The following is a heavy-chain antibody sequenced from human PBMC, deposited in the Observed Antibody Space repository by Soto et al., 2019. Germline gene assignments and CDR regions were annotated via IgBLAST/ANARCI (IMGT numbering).Heavy chain of an antibody. D-gene: IGHD3-22*01. CDR1: GFTFSSYS. Sequence: GGSLRLSCAASGFTFSSYSLNWVRQAPGKGLEWVAVIWYDGSKKYYVDSVKGRFTISRDNSKNTLYLQMNSLRAEDTAVYYCAREGGYYNFDYWGQGTLVTVS. J-gene: IGHJ4*02. V-gene: IGHV3-33*08. CDR3: AREGGYYNFDY. CDR2: IWYDGSKK.